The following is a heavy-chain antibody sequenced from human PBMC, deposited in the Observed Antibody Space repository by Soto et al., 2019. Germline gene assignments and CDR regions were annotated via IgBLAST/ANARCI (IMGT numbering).Heavy chain of an antibody. Sequence: QVQLQESGPGLVRPSETLSLTCTVSSDSISSYYWIWIRQSPGKGLEWIGYTDYSGNTNYNPSLKSRGTIAGDTSKNQFSLRLSSVTAADTAVYYCARAGGGPLYYLDYWGQGTLVTFSS. V-gene: IGHV4-59*08. J-gene: IGHJ4*02. D-gene: IGHD2-15*01. CDR2: TDYSGNT. CDR1: SDSISSYY. CDR3: ARAGGGPLYYLDY.